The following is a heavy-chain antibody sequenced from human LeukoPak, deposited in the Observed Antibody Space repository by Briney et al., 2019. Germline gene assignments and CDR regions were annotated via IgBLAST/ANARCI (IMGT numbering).Heavy chain of an antibody. CDR2: IYYSGST. V-gene: IGHV4-59*01. J-gene: IGHJ6*02. CDR3: ARASGGSYYYYGMDV. Sequence: LETLSLTCTVSGGSISSYYWSWIRQPPGKGLEWIGYIYYSGSTNYNPSLKSRVTISVDTSKNQFSLKLSSVTAADTAVYYCARASGGSYYYYGMDVWGQGTTVTVSS. CDR1: GGSISSYY. D-gene: IGHD5-12*01.